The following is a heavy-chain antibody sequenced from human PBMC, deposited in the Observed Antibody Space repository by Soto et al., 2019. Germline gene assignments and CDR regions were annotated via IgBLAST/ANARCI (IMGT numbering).Heavy chain of an antibody. D-gene: IGHD3-22*01. CDR2: FYSSGSI. Sequence: SSETLSLTCTVSGGSISTADYYWSWIRQPPGKALEWIGGFYSSGSIIYNPSLKSRVSISGDTSRNQFSMTLTSVTAADTALYYCARMYSSGSGWFHPWGQGTLVTVSS. V-gene: IGHV4-30-4*01. CDR1: GGSISTADYY. CDR3: ARMYSSGSGWFHP. J-gene: IGHJ5*02.